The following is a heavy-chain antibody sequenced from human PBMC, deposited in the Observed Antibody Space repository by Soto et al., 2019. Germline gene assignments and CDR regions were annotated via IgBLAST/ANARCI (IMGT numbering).Heavy chain of an antibody. CDR1: GFTFSSYA. J-gene: IGHJ4*02. CDR2: ISYDGSNK. Sequence: PGGSLRLSCAASGFTFSSYAMHWVRQAPGKGLEWVAVISYDGSNKYYADSVKGRFTNSRDNSKNTLYLQMNSLRAEDTAVYYCARDIGELELLSLFDYWGQGTLVTVSS. D-gene: IGHD1-7*01. CDR3: ARDIGELELLSLFDY. V-gene: IGHV3-30-3*01.